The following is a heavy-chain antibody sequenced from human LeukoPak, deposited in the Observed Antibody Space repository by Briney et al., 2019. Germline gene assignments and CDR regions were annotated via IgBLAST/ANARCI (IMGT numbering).Heavy chain of an antibody. Sequence: ASVKVSCKASGYTFTGYYMHWVRQAPGQGLEWMGRINPNSGGTNYAQEFQGRVTMTRDTSISTAYMELSRLRSDDTAVYYCASDGWELLLDCPYWGQGTLVTVSS. D-gene: IGHD1-26*01. CDR3: ASDGWELLLDCPY. CDR1: GYTFTGYY. CDR2: INPNSGGT. J-gene: IGHJ4*02. V-gene: IGHV1-2*06.